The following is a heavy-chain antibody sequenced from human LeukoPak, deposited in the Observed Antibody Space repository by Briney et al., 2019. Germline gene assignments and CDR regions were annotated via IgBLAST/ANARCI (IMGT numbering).Heavy chain of an antibody. CDR2: TYSDGTT. V-gene: IGHV3-53*01. CDR3: AGDTSNYYDSTGYYYDYYYMDV. J-gene: IGHJ6*03. Sequence: TGGSLRLSCAASGFSISDKYMSWVRQAPGKGLEWVSVTYSDGTTHYADSVEGRFTISRDNSKDTLYLQMNTLKAEDTAVYYCAGDTSNYYDSTGYYYDYYYMDVWGKGTTVTVSS. D-gene: IGHD3-22*01. CDR1: GFSISDKY.